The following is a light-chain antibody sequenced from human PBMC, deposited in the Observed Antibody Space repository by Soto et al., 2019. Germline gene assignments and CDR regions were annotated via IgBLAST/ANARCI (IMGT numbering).Light chain of an antibody. J-gene: IGKJ2*01. CDR3: QHYGNTRYS. Sequence: EIVLTQSPGALSVSPGERATLSCRASQIVRNNYLAWYQQKAGQTPRLLIYGASIRTPGTPYRFSGSGSGTNFILTLCRLEPEDSAVYYCQHYGNTRYSFGHGTKLEIK. V-gene: IGKV3-20*01. CDR1: QIVRNNY. CDR2: GAS.